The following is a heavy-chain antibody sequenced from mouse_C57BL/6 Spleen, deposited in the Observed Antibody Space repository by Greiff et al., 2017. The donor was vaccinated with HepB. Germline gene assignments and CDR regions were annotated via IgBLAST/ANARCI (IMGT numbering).Heavy chain of an antibody. J-gene: IGHJ4*01. D-gene: IGHD1-1*01. V-gene: IGHV1-62-2*01. Sequence: VKLMESGAELVKPGASVKLSCKASGYTFTEYTIHWVKQRSGQGLEWIGWFYPGSGSIKYNEKFKDKATLTADKSSSTVYMELSRLTSEDSAVYCCARHEDHYYGSGAMDYWGQGTSVTVSS. CDR1: GYTFTEYT. CDR3: ARHEDHYYGSGAMDY. CDR2: FYPGSGSI.